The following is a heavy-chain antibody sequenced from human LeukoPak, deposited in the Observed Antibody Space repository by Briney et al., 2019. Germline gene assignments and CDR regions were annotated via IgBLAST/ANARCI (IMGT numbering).Heavy chain of an antibody. Sequence: GGSLRLSCAASGFTFDDYAMHWVRQAPGKGLEWVSLISWDGGSTYYAGSVKGRFTISRDNSKNSLYLQMDSLRAEDTALYCCAAADKFWSPVDYWGQGTLVTVSS. CDR1: GFTFDDYA. V-gene: IGHV3-43D*04. D-gene: IGHD6-13*01. CDR3: AAADKFWSPVDY. J-gene: IGHJ4*02. CDR2: ISWDGGST.